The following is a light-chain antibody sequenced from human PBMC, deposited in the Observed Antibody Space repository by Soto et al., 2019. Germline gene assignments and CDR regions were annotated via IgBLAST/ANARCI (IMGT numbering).Light chain of an antibody. CDR3: AAWADSLSGVV. CDR1: SSNIGSNT. CDR2: TNN. V-gene: IGLV1-44*01. J-gene: IGLJ2*01. Sequence: QSVLTQPPSASGTPGQRVTISCSGSSSNIGSNTVNWYQQLPGTAPKLLISTNNQRPSGVPNRFSGSNSVTSASLAISGLQFEDEADYYCAAWADSLSGVVFGGGTELTVL.